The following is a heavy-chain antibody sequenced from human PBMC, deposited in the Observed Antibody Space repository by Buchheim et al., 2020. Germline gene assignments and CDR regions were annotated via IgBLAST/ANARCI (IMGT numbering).Heavy chain of an antibody. D-gene: IGHD5-18*01. V-gene: IGHV5-10-1*01. Sequence: EVQLVQSGAEVKKPGESLRISCKASGYSFINYWIIWVRQMPGKGLEWMGRIDPSDSYTSYSPSFQGHVTISTDKSISTAYPQWNSLKASDTAVYYCAGHVRGYSYSPNSDYWGQGTL. J-gene: IGHJ4*02. CDR3: AGHVRGYSYSPNSDY. CDR1: GYSFINYW. CDR2: IDPSDSYT.